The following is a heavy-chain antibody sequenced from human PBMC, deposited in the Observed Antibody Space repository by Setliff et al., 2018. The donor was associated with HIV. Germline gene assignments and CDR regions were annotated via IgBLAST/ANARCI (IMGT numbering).Heavy chain of an antibody. CDR2: IDRDGSER. CDR1: GFSFSNFW. Sequence: GGSLRLSCAASGFSFSNFWMSWVRQKAPGKGLEWVANIDRDGSERNYAVSVKGRCTISRDTSRNTLYLQMNSLRAEDTAVYYCARDGAGDRGGYYFDYWGQGTLVTVSS. V-gene: IGHV3-7*01. J-gene: IGHJ4*02. CDR3: ARDGAGDRGGYYFDY. D-gene: IGHD7-27*01.